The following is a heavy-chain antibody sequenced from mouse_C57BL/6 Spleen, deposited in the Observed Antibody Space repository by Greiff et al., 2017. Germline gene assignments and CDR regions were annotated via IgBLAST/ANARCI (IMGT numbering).Heavy chain of an antibody. CDR3: ARNPPIYYGNYAAY. CDR2: IWSGGST. J-gene: IGHJ3*01. CDR1: GFSLTSYG. V-gene: IGHV2-2*01. D-gene: IGHD2-1*01. Sequence: QVQLMESGPGLVQPSQSLSITCTVSGFSLTSYGVHWVRQSPGKGLEWLGVIWSGGSTDYNAAFISRLSISKDNSKSQVFFKMNSLQADDTAIYYCARNPPIYYGNYAAYWGQGTLVTVSA.